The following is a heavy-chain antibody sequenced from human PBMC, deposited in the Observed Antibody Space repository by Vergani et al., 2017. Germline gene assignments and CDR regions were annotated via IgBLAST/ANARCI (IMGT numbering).Heavy chain of an antibody. CDR1: GGTFSSYA. Sequence: QVQLVQSGAEVKKPGSSVKVSCKASGGTFSSYAISWVRQAPGQGLEWMGGIIPIFGTANYAQKFKGRVTITADESTSTAYMELRSLRSEDTAVYYCARFAYYYDTKWGNTTGYWGQGTLVTVSS. CDR3: ARFAYYYDTKWGNTTGY. CDR2: IIPIFGTA. J-gene: IGHJ4*02. V-gene: IGHV1-69*01. D-gene: IGHD3-22*01.